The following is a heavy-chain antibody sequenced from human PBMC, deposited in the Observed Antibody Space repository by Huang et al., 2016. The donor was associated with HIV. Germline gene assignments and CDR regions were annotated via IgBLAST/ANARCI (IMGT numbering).Heavy chain of an antibody. Sequence: EVQLVESGGDLVQPGGSLRLSCAASGFIFNIYSMNWVRQAPGKGLEWVSYISSGSTTIYYADSVKGRFTISRDNAKNSLYLQMNSLRAEDTAVYCCARDGLRGRLMTRSLDYWGQGTLVTVSS. J-gene: IGHJ4*02. CDR1: GFIFNIYS. CDR2: ISSGSTTI. D-gene: IGHD3-10*01. V-gene: IGHV3-48*01. CDR3: ARDGLRGRLMTRSLDY.